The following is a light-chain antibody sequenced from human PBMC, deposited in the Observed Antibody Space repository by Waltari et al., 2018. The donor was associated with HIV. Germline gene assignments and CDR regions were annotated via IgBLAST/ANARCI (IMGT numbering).Light chain of an antibody. CDR1: ISDIGSYYL. Sequence: SALTQPASVSGSPGQSITISCTGTISDIGSYYLVSWYQQYPGTALKLIIYEVSKGPSGVAGCFSGSKCGNRASLTGAGLKVEDEADFYCCSYAGGRVGVLFGGGTRLTV. CDR2: EVS. CDR3: CSYAGGRVGVL. V-gene: IGLV2-23*02. J-gene: IGLJ2*01.